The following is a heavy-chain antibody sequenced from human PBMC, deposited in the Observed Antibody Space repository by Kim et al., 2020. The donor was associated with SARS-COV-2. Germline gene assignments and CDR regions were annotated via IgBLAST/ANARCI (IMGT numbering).Heavy chain of an antibody. V-gene: IGHV4-31*03. Sequence: SETLSLTCTVSGGSISSGGYYWSWIRQHPGKGLEWIGYIYYSGSTYYNPSLKSRVTISVDTSKNQFSLKLSSVTAADTAVYYCARGDTAMVGNWFDPWGQGTPVTVSS. CDR1: GGSISSGGYY. CDR2: IYYSGST. CDR3: ARGDTAMVGNWFDP. D-gene: IGHD5-18*01. J-gene: IGHJ5*02.